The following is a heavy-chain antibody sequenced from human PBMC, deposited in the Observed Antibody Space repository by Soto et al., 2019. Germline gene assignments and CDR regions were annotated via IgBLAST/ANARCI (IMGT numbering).Heavy chain of an antibody. CDR3: ARIPRRYCSGGSRYSARNLDC. Sequence: SETLSLTCTVSGGSIGSGDYYWSWIRQPPGKGLEWIGYIYYSGTTYYNPSLKSRVTMSVDTSKNQFSLKLSSVTAADTAVYYCARIPRRYCSGGSRYSARNLDCWGQGTXVTVSS. CDR2: IYYSGTT. D-gene: IGHD2-15*01. CDR1: GGSIGSGDYY. J-gene: IGHJ4*02. V-gene: IGHV4-30-4*01.